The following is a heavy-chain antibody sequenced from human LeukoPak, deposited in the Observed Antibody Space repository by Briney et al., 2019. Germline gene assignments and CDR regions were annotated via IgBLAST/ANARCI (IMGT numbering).Heavy chain of an antibody. CDR3: ARAGGDTAMPTDYYGMDV. D-gene: IGHD5-18*01. J-gene: IGHJ6*04. V-gene: IGHV3-30-3*01. CDR2: ISYDGSNK. CDR1: GFTFSSYA. Sequence: PGRSLRLSCAASGFTFSSYAMHWVRQAPGKGLEWVAVISYDGSNKYYADSVKGRFTISRDNSKNTLYLQMNSLRAEDTAVYYCARAGGDTAMPTDYYGMDVWGKGTTVTVSS.